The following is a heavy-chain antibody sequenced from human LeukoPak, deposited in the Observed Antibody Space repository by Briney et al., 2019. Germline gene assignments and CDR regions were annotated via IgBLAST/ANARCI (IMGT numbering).Heavy chain of an antibody. CDR1: GFTFNLYS. V-gene: IGHV3-64D*08. Sequence: AGGSRRLSCLASGFTFNLYSMHWVRQAPGKGLEFVSVISSDGVYTYYAYSVKGRFTISRDNSKNTVYLQMSSLGADDTAVYYCAKVLDYCDGGTCYNSGMDSWGQGTLVTVSS. J-gene: IGHJ4*02. CDR3: AKVLDYCDGGTCYNSGMDS. CDR2: ISSDGVYT. D-gene: IGHD2-15*01.